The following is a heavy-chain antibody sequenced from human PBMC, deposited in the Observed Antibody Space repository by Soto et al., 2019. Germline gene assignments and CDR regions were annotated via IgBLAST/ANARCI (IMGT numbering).Heavy chain of an antibody. CDR2: ISSSSSYI. Sequence: GGSLRISCAAFWFNFRCHWMNWVHQAPGKGLEWVSSISSSSSYIYYADSVKGRFTISRDNAKNSLYLQMNSLRAEDTAVYYCARSITMVRGVPDYWGQGTLVTVSS. J-gene: IGHJ4*02. CDR3: ARSITMVRGVPDY. CDR1: WFNFRCHW. D-gene: IGHD3-10*01. V-gene: IGHV3-21*01.